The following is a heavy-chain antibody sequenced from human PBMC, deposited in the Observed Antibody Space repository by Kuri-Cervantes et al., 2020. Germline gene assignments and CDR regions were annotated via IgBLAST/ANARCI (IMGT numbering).Heavy chain of an antibody. Sequence: ASVKVSCKASGYTFTYCYLHWVRQAPGQGLEWMGWISTYNGDTNYAQKLQGRVTMTTATSTSTAYMELRSLRSDDTAVYYCARARGYKIEFDHWGQGTLVTVSS. J-gene: IGHJ4*02. D-gene: IGHD5-18*01. CDR3: ARARGYKIEFDH. CDR2: ISTYNGDT. V-gene: IGHV1-18*04. CDR1: GYTFTYCY.